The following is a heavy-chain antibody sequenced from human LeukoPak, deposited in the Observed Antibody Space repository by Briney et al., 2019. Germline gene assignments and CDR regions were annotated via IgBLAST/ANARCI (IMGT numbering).Heavy chain of an antibody. V-gene: IGHV3-21*01. CDR1: GFTFSSYS. Sequence: PGGSLRLSCAASGFTFSSYSMNWVRQAPGKGLEWVSSISSSSSYIYYADSVKGRFTISRDNAKNSLYLQMNSLRAEDTAVYYCARDQGDAYYYFDFWGQGTLVTVSS. CDR3: ARDQGDAYYYFDF. CDR2: ISSSSSYI. D-gene: IGHD5-24*01. J-gene: IGHJ4*02.